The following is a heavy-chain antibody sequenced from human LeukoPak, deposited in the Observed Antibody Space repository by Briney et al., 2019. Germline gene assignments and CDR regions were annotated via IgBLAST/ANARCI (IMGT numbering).Heavy chain of an antibody. CDR1: GLTVSSNY. Sequence: GGSLRLSCAASGLTVSSNYMSWVRQAPGKGLEWVSVIYSGGSTYYADSVKGRFTISRDNSKNTLYLQMNSLRAEDTAVYYCARGLRARYSSGWSRLNYYYYMDVWGKGTTVAVSS. D-gene: IGHD6-19*01. CDR3: ARGLRARYSSGWSRLNYYYYMDV. CDR2: IYSGGST. V-gene: IGHV3-66*02. J-gene: IGHJ6*03.